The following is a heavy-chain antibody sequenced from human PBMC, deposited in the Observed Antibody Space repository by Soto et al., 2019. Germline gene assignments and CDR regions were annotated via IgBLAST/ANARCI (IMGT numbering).Heavy chain of an antibody. D-gene: IGHD2-15*01. CDR1: GYTFADYG. Sequence: QAQLVQSGAEVKKPGASVKVSCQAGGYTFADYGISWVRQAPGQGLEWVGWIGPYNGNTNYAQNLQDRVTMTTDTSTNTDSMELRSLRSDDTALYYCARCYCTVGSCYTCWHFDLWGRGTLLTVSS. CDR2: IGPYNGNT. V-gene: IGHV1-18*01. CDR3: ARCYCTVGSCYTCWHFDL. J-gene: IGHJ2*01.